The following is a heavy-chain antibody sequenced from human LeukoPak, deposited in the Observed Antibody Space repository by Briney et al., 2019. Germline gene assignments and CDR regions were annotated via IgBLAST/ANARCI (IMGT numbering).Heavy chain of an antibody. V-gene: IGHV4-39*01. CDR1: GGSIGGHTFY. CDR2: IYYNGNT. D-gene: IGHD6-19*01. Sequence: SETLSLTCNVSGGSIGGHTFYWDWIRQPPGKGLEWIATIYYNGNTFYNPSLKSRVAISIDMSKSQFSLHLSSVTAADTAIYYCARLTTLAGHRGAFDIWGPGTMVTVSS. J-gene: IGHJ3*02. CDR3: ARLTTLAGHRGAFDI.